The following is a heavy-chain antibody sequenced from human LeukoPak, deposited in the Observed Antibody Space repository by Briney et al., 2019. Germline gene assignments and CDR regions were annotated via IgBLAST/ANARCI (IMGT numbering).Heavy chain of an antibody. D-gene: IGHD1-26*01. V-gene: IGHV1-18*01. CDR2: ISPYNGNT. CDR3: AIEGPGELDPTFDY. Sequence: ASVKVSCKASGYTFTNYGISWLRQAPGQGLEWMAWISPYNGNTKYAQKFQGRVTMTTDTSTITAYMELRSLGSDDTAVYYCAIEGPGELDPTFDYWGQGTLVTVSS. CDR1: GYTFTNYG. J-gene: IGHJ4*02.